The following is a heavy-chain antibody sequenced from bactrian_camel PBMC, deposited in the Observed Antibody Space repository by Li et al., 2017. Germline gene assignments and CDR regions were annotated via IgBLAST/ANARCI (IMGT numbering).Heavy chain of an antibody. CDR3: AKELGSTLAGSG. Sequence: QLVESGGGSVQAGGSLRLTCKASGDAVNSLCMAWFRQAPGKEREGVAAIDSDGTTYAESVKGRFTISKDIAENTLYLQMNSLKPEDTAVYYCAKELGSTLAGSGRAPGTQVTVS. V-gene: IGHV3S26*01. J-gene: IGHJ4*01. D-gene: IGHD2*01. CDR1: GDAVNSLC. CDR2: IDSDGT.